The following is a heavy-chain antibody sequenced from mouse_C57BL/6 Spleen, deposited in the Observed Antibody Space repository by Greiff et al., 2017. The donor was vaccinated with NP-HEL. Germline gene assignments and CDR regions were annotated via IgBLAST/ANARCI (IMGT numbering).Heavy chain of an antibody. D-gene: IGHD2-4*01. J-gene: IGHJ2*01. CDR2: IHPNSGST. CDR1: GYTFTSYW. Sequence: QVQLQQPGAELVKPGASVKLSCKASGYTFTSYWMHWVKQRPGQGLEWIGMIHPNSGSTNYNEKFKSKATLTVDKASSTAYMQLSSLTSEDSAVYSCARTGDYDGNYFDDWGQGTTLTVSS. CDR3: ARTGDYDGNYFDD. V-gene: IGHV1-64*01.